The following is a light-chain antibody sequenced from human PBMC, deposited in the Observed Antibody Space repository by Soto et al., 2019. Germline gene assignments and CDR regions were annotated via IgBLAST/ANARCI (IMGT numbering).Light chain of an antibody. V-gene: IGKV1-39*01. Sequence: IHMTQSPPSLSAPLVDRVTITCRASRSISDCLNWYKQKPGEAPELLIYAASTLQSGVPSRFSGSGSGTDFTLTISSLQPEDSAAYYCQQSHSSPLTFGGGTKVDIK. CDR2: AAS. CDR3: QQSHSSPLT. J-gene: IGKJ4*01. CDR1: RSISDC.